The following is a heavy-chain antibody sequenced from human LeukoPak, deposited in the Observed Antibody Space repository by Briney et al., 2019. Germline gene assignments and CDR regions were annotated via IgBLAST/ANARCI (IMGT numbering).Heavy chain of an antibody. CDR1: GGSISSGDYY. CDR2: IYYSGST. J-gene: IGHJ4*02. V-gene: IGHV4-30-4*08. Sequence: SQTLSLTCTVSGGSISSGDYYWSWIRQPPGKGLVWIGYIYYSGSTYYNPSLKSRVTISVDTSKNQFSLKLSSVTAADTAVYYCARDPITMVRGVIPHSDYWGQGTLVTVSS. CDR3: ARDPITMVRGVIPHSDY. D-gene: IGHD3-10*01.